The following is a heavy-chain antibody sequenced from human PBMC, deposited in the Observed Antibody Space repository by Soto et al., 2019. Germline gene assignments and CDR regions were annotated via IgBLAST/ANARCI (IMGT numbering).Heavy chain of an antibody. Sequence: ASVKVSCKASGYTFTSYGISWVRQAPGQGLEWIGWISAYNGNTNYARKLQGRVTMTTDTSTSTAYMELRSLRSDDTAVYYCASVTEPGASYAFDIWGQGTMVTVSS. J-gene: IGHJ3*02. V-gene: IGHV1-18*01. CDR1: GYTFTSYG. D-gene: IGHD1-26*01. CDR2: ISAYNGNT. CDR3: ASVTEPGASYAFDI.